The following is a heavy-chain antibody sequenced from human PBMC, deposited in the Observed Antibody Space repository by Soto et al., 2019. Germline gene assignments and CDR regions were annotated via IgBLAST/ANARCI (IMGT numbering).Heavy chain of an antibody. D-gene: IGHD2-2*01. V-gene: IGHV5-10-1*01. CDR3: ARRYCSSTSCYATYYFGLDV. CDR2: IDPSDSYT. Sequence: PGESLKISCKVSGYSFATYWISWVRQMPGKGLEWMGRIDPSDSYTKYSPPFQGHVTISADKSISTAYLQWSSLKASDTAMYYCARRYCSSTSCYATYYFGLDVWGQGTTVTV. J-gene: IGHJ6*02. CDR1: GYSFATYW.